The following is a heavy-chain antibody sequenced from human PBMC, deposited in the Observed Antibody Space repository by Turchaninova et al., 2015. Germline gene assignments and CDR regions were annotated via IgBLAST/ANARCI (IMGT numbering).Heavy chain of an antibody. Sequence: EVQVVESGGGSVQPGGSLRLSCAASGLTLSTYWLDWVRQVPGEGLVWVSSIKSDGSYTNDADPVKGRFTISRDNAENTLYLQMTSLKVEDTALYYCVIMPPGYWGQGTLVTVSS. CDR3: VIMPPGY. CDR1: GLTLSTYW. V-gene: IGHV3-74*01. D-gene: IGHD3-10*01. J-gene: IGHJ4*02. CDR2: IKSDGSYT.